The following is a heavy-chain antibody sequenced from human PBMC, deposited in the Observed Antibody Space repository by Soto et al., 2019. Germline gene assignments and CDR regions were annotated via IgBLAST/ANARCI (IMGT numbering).Heavy chain of an antibody. CDR3: ARIITMVRGVITDPYYFDY. J-gene: IGHJ4*02. D-gene: IGHD3-10*01. CDR2: IYYSGST. Sequence: SETMSLTCPLCGVSITRSGYYYTSICHHPWKGLEWIGYIYYSGSTYYNPSLKSRVTISVDTSKNQFSLKLSSVTAADTAVYYCARIITMVRGVITDPYYFDYWGQGTRVT. V-gene: IGHV4-31*02. CDR1: GVSITRSGYY.